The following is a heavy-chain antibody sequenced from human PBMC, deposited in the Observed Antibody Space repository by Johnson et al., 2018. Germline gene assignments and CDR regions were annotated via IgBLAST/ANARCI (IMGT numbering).Heavy chain of an antibody. CDR2: IRTKTNNYET. J-gene: IGHJ6*03. V-gene: IGHV3-73*01. CDR1: GFTFSSYA. D-gene: IGHD2-21*02. Sequence: EVQLVESGGGLVQPGGSLRLSCAASGFTFSSYAMHWVRQAPGKGLEWVARIRTKTNNYETSYAASGMGSFTISGDDAKNTADLQLNSRKSEDTAVYYCSAVVTGHHYMDVGGKGATVTVSS. CDR3: SAVVTGHHYMDV.